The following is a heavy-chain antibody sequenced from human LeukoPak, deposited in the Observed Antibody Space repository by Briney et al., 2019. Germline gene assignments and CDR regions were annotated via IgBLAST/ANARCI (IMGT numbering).Heavy chain of an antibody. CDR2: INPNSGGT. V-gene: IGHV1-2*04. Sequence: ASVKVSCKASGYTFTGYYMHWVRQAPGQGLEWMGWINPNSGGTNYAQKFQGWVTMTRDTSISTAYMELSRLRSDDTAVYYCATALHRGYSYGLFDYWGQGTLVTVSS. CDR1: GYTFTGYY. CDR3: ATALHRGYSYGLFDY. D-gene: IGHD5-18*01. J-gene: IGHJ4*02.